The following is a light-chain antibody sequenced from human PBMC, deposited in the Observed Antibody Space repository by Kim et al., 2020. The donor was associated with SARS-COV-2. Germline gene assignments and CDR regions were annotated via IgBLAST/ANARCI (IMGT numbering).Light chain of an antibody. CDR1: QGITNY. CDR2: AAS. J-gene: IGKJ3*01. V-gene: IGKV1-27*01. Sequence: ASVGDRVTITCRASQGITNYLAWYQQKPGKVPKLLIYAASALQSGVPSRFSGSGSGTDFTLTISSLQPEDVATYYCQKYQSAPFTFGPGTKVDIK. CDR3: QKYQSAPFT.